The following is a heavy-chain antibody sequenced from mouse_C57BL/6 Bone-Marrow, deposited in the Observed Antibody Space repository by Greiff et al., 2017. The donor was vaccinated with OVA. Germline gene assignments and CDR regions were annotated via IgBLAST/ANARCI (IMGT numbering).Heavy chain of an antibody. V-gene: IGHV1-75*01. Sequence: VQRVESGPELVKPGASVKISCKASGYTFTDYYINWVKQRPGQGLEWIGWIFPGSGSTYYNEKFKGKATLTVDKSSSAAYMLLSSLTSEDSAVYFCARRAMRPMGNYFDYWGQGTTLTVSS. CDR3: ARRAMRPMGNYFDY. J-gene: IGHJ2*01. CDR2: IFPGSGST. CDR1: GYTFTDYY. D-gene: IGHD6-5*01.